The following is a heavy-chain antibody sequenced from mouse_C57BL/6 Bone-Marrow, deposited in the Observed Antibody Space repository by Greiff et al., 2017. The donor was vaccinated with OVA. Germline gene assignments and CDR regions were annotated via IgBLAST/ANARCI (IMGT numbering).Heavy chain of an antibody. Sequence: QVQLQQPGAELVMPGASVKLSCKASGYTFTSYWMHWVKQRPGQGLEWIGEIDPSDSYTNYNHKFKGKSTLTVDKSSSTAYMQLSSLTSEDSAVYYCARRGYGSEDYWGQGTTLTVSS. CDR2: IDPSDSYT. CDR3: ARRGYGSEDY. CDR1: GYTFTSYW. D-gene: IGHD1-1*01. V-gene: IGHV1-69*01. J-gene: IGHJ2*01.